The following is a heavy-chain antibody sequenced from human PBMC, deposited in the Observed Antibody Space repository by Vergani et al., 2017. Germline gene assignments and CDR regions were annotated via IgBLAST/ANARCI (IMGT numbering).Heavy chain of an antibody. J-gene: IGHJ4*02. CDR2: ISSSSSTI. CDR1: GFTFSSYS. V-gene: IGHV3-48*04. Sequence: VQLVESGGGVVQPGRSLRLSCAASGFTFSSYSMNWVRQAPGKGLEWVSYISSSSSTIYYADSVKGRFTISRDNAKNSLYLQMNSLRAEDTAVYYCARMGDSSSWNYWGQGTLVTVSS. D-gene: IGHD6-13*01. CDR3: ARMGDSSSWNY.